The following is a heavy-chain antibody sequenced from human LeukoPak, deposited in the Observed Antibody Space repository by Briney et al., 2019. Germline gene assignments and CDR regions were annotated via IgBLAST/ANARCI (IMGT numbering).Heavy chain of an antibody. V-gene: IGHV3-23*01. J-gene: IGHJ6*02. CDR2: ISGSGGST. Sequence: GGSLRLSCAASGFTFSSYAMSWVRQAPGKGLEWVSAISGSGGSTYYADSVKGRFTISRDNSKNTLYLQMNSLRAEDTAVYYCARRDFWSGYPRDYYYYYGMDVWGQGTTVTVSS. D-gene: IGHD3-3*01. CDR3: ARRDFWSGYPRDYYYYYGMDV. CDR1: GFTFSSYA.